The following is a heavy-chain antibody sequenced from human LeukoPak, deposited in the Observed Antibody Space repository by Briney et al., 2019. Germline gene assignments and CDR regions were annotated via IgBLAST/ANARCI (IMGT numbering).Heavy chain of an antibody. CDR1: GGSISSYY. CDR3: ARTYDSGWPKRAYYFDY. CDR2: IYYSGST. Sequence: SETLSLTCTVSGGSISSYYWSWIRQPPGKGLEWIGYIYYSGSTNYNPSLKSRVTISVETSKNRFSLKLSSVTAADTAVYYCARTYDSGWPKRAYYFDYWGQGTLVTVSS. V-gene: IGHV4-59*01. D-gene: IGHD6-19*01. J-gene: IGHJ4*02.